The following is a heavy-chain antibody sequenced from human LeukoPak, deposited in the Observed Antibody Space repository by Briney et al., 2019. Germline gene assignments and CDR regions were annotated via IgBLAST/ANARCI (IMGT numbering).Heavy chain of an antibody. Sequence: GGSLRLSWVGVGFTFSNYNLNWVRQAPGKGLEWVSSISRSGGSTYYAESVKGRLTISRDNAESSVYLQVNSLRVEDTAVYYCVRGDKRDYWGQGTLVTVSS. CDR2: ISRSGGST. D-gene: IGHD5-24*01. V-gene: IGHV3-21*01. J-gene: IGHJ4*02. CDR3: VRGDKRDY. CDR1: GFTFSNYN.